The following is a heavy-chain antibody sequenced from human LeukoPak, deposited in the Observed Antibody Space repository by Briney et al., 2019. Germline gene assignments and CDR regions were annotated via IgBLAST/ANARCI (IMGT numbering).Heavy chain of an antibody. CDR1: GYTFTGYY. D-gene: IGHD2-2*02. CDR2: INPNSGGT. Sequence: GASVKVSCKASGYTFTGYYMHWVRQAPGQGPEWMGWINPNSGGTNYAQKFQGRVTMTRDTSISTAYMELSRLRSDDTAVYYCARGADIVVVPAAIRGAFDIWGQGTMVTVSS. CDR3: ARGADIVVVPAAIRGAFDI. V-gene: IGHV1-2*02. J-gene: IGHJ3*02.